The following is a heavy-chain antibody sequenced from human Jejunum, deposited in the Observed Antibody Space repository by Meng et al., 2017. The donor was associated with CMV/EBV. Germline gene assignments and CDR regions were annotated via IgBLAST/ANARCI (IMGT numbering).Heavy chain of an antibody. D-gene: IGHD4/OR15-4a*01. CDR1: GVTCVSYG. V-gene: IGHV1-18*01. CDR3: VRDLKEEGAYFDY. J-gene: IGHJ4*02. CDR2: IRSSNDHT. Sequence: CNTSGVTCVSYGIRWVRQWTGRGIERMGGIRSSNDHTSCAKKFKGRATMTIDTATSRAYMDVRSLTSDDTAVYYYVRDLKEEGAYFDYWGQGTLVTVSS.